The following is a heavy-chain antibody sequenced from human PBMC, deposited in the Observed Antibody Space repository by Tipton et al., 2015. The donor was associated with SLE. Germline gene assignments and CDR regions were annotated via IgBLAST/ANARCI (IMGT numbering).Heavy chain of an antibody. Sequence: TLSLTCAVYGGSFSGYYWSWIRQPPGKGLEWIGEINHSGSTNYNPSLKNRVTISVDTSKNQFSLKLSSVTAADTAVYYCARRLEYSSGGYEEYFDYWGQGTLVTVSS. J-gene: IGHJ4*02. V-gene: IGHV4-34*01. D-gene: IGHD6-19*01. CDR1: GGSFSGYY. CDR2: INHSGST. CDR3: ARRLEYSSGGYEEYFDY.